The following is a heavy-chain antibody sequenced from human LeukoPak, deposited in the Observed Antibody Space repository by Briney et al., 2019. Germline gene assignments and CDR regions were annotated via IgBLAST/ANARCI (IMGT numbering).Heavy chain of an antibody. CDR2: INHSGST. CDR3: ARGYCCSTSCYNFFDY. V-gene: IGHV4-34*01. J-gene: IGHJ4*02. Sequence: SETLSLTCAVYGGSFSGYYWSWIRQPPGKGLEWIGEINHSGSTNYNPSLKSRVTISVDTSKNQFFLKLSSVTAADTAVYYCARGYCCSTSCYNFFDYWGQGTLVTVSS. CDR1: GGSFSGYY. D-gene: IGHD2-2*02.